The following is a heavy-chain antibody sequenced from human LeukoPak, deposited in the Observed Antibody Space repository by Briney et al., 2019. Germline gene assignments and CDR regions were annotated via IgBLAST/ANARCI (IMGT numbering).Heavy chain of an antibody. J-gene: IGHJ5*02. CDR2: IHTSGST. V-gene: IGHV4-4*07. D-gene: IGHD2-2*01. CDR1: GGSISSYY. CDR3: ARAGNVVVPAAPFDP. Sequence: SETLSLTCTVSGGSISSYYWSWIRQPAGKGLEWIGRIHTSGSTNYNPSLKSRVTMSVDTSKNQFSLRLSSVTAADTAVYYCARAGNVVVPAAPFDPWGQGTLVTVSS.